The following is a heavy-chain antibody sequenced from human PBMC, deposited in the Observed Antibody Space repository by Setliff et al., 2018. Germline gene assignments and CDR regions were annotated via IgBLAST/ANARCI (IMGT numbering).Heavy chain of an antibody. J-gene: IGHJ4*02. Sequence: ASVKVSCKASGYTFTGYYMHWVRQAPGQGLEWMGMINPSGGYTIYAQKFQGRVTMTRDTSTSTVYLELSSLRSEDTAVYYCARGLIVLPGPSGDMGYFDYWGQGTLVTVSS. CDR3: ARGLIVLPGPSGDMGYFDY. CDR1: GYTFTGYY. V-gene: IGHV1-46*01. D-gene: IGHD2-8*01. CDR2: INPSGGYT.